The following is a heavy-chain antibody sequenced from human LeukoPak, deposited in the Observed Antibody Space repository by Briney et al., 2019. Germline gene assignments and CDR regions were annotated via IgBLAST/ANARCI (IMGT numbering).Heavy chain of an antibody. V-gene: IGHV1-8*01. J-gene: IGHJ6*02. CDR3: ARTLGIHYYYYGMDV. CDR1: GHTFTSYD. D-gene: IGHD7-27*01. CDR2: MNPNSGNT. Sequence: ASVKVSCKASGHTFTSYDINWVRQATGQGLEWMGWMNPNSGNTGYAQKFQGRVTMTRNTSISTAYMELSSLRSEDTAVYYCARTLGIHYYYYGMDVWGQGTTVTVSS.